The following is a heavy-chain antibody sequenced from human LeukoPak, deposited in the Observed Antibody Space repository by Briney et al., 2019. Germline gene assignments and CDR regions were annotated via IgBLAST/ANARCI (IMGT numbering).Heavy chain of an antibody. V-gene: IGHV4-59*11. J-gene: IGHJ4*02. CDR2: IYYSGST. CDR3: ARLDYGDYSLDY. Sequence: SETLSPTCTVSGGSISSHYGSWIRQPPGKGLEWIGDIYYSGSTNYNPSLESRVTISVDTSNNQFSLRLSSVTAADTAVYYCARLDYGDYSLDYWGQGTLVTVSS. D-gene: IGHD4-17*01. CDR1: GGSISSHY.